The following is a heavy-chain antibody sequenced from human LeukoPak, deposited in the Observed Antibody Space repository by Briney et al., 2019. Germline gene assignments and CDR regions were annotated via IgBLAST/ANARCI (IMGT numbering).Heavy chain of an antibody. CDR3: ARAGEQRIEYFQH. J-gene: IGHJ1*01. D-gene: IGHD3-16*01. Sequence: ASVTVSCKASGYTFTSYYMHWVRQAPGQGLEWMGIINPSGGSTSYAQKFQGRVTMTRDTSTSTVYMELSSLRSEDTAVYYCARAGEQRIEYFQHWGQGTLVTVSS. V-gene: IGHV1-46*01. CDR1: GYTFTSYY. CDR2: INPSGGST.